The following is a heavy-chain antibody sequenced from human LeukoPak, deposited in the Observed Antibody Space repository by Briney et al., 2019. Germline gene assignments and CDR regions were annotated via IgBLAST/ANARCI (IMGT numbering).Heavy chain of an antibody. V-gene: IGHV3-30*02. CDR3: AKGEGVPAAPVFP. J-gene: IGHJ5*02. CDR2: IRYDGSNK. D-gene: IGHD2-2*01. Sequence: GGSLRLSCAASGFTFNAYAMTWVRQAPGKGLEWVAFIRYDGSNKYYADSVKGRFTISRDNSKNTLYLQMNSLRAEDTAVYYCAKGEGVPAAPVFPWGQGTLVTVSS. CDR1: GFTFNAYA.